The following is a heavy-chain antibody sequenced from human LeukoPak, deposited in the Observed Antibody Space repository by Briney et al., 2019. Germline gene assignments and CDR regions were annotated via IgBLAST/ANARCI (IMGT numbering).Heavy chain of an antibody. J-gene: IGHJ4*02. CDR2: IYSSGST. Sequence: PSETLSLTCTVSGGSISNGTSYWTWIRQPAGKSLEWLGRIYSSGSTNYNPSLKSRVTISADTSKNQFSLKLSSVTAADTAVYYCAGRIGDDYSNYGGGRIDYWGQATLVTVSS. CDR1: GGSISNGTSY. D-gene: IGHD4-11*01. CDR3: AGRIGDDYSNYGGGRIDY. V-gene: IGHV4-61*02.